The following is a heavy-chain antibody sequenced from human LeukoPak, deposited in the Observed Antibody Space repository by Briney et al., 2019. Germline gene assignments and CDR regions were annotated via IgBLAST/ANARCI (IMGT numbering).Heavy chain of an antibody. CDR3: ARDTQHYSSGWYYVDY. J-gene: IGHJ4*02. V-gene: IGHV4-38-2*02. CDR2: IYHSGST. D-gene: IGHD6-19*01. CDR1: GYSISSGYY. Sequence: PPETLSLTCTVSGYSISSGYYWGWIRQPPGKGLEWVGSIYHSGSTYYNPSLKSRVTISVDTSKNQFSLKLSSVTAADTAVYYCARDTQHYSSGWYYVDYWGQGTLVTVSS.